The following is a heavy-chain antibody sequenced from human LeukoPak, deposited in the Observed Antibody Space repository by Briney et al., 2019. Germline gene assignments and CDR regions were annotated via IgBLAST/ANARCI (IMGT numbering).Heavy chain of an antibody. Sequence: PGGSLRLSCAASGFTFSNYGMHWVRQAPGKGLEWVAVISYDGSNKYYADSVKGRFTISRDNSKNTLYLQMNSLRAEDTAVYYCARDGPWIQLWLPSRGYFDYWGQGTLVTVSS. CDR3: ARDGPWIQLWLPSRGYFDY. CDR1: GFTFSNYG. D-gene: IGHD5-18*01. J-gene: IGHJ4*02. V-gene: IGHV3-30*03. CDR2: ISYDGSNK.